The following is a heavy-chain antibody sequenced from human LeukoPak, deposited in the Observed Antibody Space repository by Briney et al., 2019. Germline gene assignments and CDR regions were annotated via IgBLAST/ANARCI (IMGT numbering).Heavy chain of an antibody. V-gene: IGHV3-30-3*01. CDR3: ARELLGYYDSSGYSNPAFDI. J-gene: IGHJ3*02. CDR2: ISYDGSNK. Sequence: PGGSLRLSCAASGFTFSSYAMHWVRQAPGKGLEWVAVISYDGSNKYYADSVKGRFTISRDNSKNTLYLQMNSLRAEDTAVYYCARELLGYYDSSGYSNPAFDIWGQGTMVTVSS. CDR1: GFTFSSYA. D-gene: IGHD3-22*01.